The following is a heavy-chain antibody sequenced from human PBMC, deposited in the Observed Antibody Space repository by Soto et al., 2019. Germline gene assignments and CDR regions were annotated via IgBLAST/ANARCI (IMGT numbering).Heavy chain of an antibody. CDR1: GFSFSSYG. D-gene: IGHD5-18*01. CDR2: ISFDGGYK. J-gene: IGHJ4*02. Sequence: GGSLRLSCAASGFSFSSYGMHWVLQAPGKGLEWVSVISFDGGYKYFADSVKGRFTISRDNSKNTLYLQMNSLRAEDTAVYYCAPDTVMAPGLGYWGQGNLVTVSS. CDR3: APDTVMAPGLGY. V-gene: IGHV3-30*03.